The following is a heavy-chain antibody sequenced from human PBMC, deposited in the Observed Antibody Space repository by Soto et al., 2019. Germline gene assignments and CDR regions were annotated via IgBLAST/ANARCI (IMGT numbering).Heavy chain of an antibody. CDR2: LYDVDGS. J-gene: IGHJ3*01. Sequence: DVQLVESGGGLMQPGESLRLSCAASGLTVSGKKYVAWVRQAPGKGLEWVSALYDVDGSFYADSVKGRFTTSSDSSKTTVYLQMNNLRVEDTALYYCARDSGHLSTYVSDALDFWGQGTMVTVSS. CDR1: GLTVSGKKY. D-gene: IGHD3-10*02. V-gene: IGHV3-53*01. CDR3: ARDSGHLSTYVSDALDF.